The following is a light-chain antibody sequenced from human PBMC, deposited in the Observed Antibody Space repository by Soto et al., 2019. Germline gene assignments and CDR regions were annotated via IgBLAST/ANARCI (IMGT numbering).Light chain of an antibody. CDR3: QQYYNCPRT. V-gene: IGKV3-15*01. J-gene: IGKJ1*01. CDR2: GAS. Sequence: EIVMAQSPATLSVSPGERGTLSCRASQSVSSNLAWYQHKPGQAPRLLVYGASTRASGIPDRFSGSGSGTDFTLTISSLQSEDFAVYYCQQYYNCPRTVTQGTNVDSK. CDR1: QSVSSN.